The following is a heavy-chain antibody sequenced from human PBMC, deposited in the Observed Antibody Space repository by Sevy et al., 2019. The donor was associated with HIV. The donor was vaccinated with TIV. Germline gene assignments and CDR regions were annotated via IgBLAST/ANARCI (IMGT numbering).Heavy chain of an antibody. CDR3: ATSGGET. D-gene: IGHD3-16*01. CDR2: IKQDGSEK. V-gene: IGHV3-7*01. CDR1: GFTLSSYW. J-gene: IGHJ5*02. Sequence: GSLRLSCAASGFTLSSYWMNWIPQAPGKGLEWVANIKQDGSEKYYVDSVKGRFTISRDNAKNSLYLEMNTLRAEDTAVYYCATSGGETWGQGTLVTVSS.